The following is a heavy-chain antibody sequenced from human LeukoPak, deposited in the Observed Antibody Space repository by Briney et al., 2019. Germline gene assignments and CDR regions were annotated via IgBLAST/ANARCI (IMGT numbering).Heavy chain of an antibody. CDR2: IYYSGST. D-gene: IGHD3/OR15-3a*01. J-gene: IGHJ3*02. Sequence: SETLSLTCTVSGGSISSYYWSWIRQPPGKGLEWIGYIYYSGSTNYNPSLKSRVTISVDTSKNQFSLKLSSVTAADTAVYYCARWTGNDAFDIWGQGTMVTVSS. CDR1: GGSISSYY. CDR3: ARWTGNDAFDI. V-gene: IGHV4-59*01.